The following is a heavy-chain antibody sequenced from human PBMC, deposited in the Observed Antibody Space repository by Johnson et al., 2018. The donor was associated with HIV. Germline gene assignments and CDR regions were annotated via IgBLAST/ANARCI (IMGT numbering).Heavy chain of an antibody. D-gene: IGHD6-13*01. J-gene: IGHJ3*02. CDR1: GFIFSDYY. CDR2: ISTSGSST. V-gene: IGHV3-11*04. Sequence: QVQLVESGGGLVKPGGSLRLTCEASGFIFSDYYMSWIRQAPGKGLEWVSYISTSGSSTFFADSVKGRFTISRDNTRNSLYLQLNSLRAEDTAVYYCAKDERAAAGTRGLDAFDIWGQGTMVTVSS. CDR3: AKDERAAAGTRGLDAFDI.